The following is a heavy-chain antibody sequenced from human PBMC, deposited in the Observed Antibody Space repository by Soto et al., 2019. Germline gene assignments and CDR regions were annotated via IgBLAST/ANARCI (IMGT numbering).Heavy chain of an antibody. CDR3: ARENAYGDPNSFDY. CDR2: ISSSSSTI. CDR1: GFTFSDYY. J-gene: IGHJ4*02. V-gene: IGHV3-11*04. D-gene: IGHD4-17*01. Sequence: GGSLRLSCAASGFTFSDYYMTWIRQAPGKGLEWVSYISSSSSTIYYADSVKGRFTISRDNAKNSLYLQMNSLRDEDTAVYYCARENAYGDPNSFDYWGQGTLVTVSS.